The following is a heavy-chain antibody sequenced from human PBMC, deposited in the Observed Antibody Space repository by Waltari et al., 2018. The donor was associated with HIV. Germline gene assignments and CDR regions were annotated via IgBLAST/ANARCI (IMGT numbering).Heavy chain of an antibody. Sequence: EVQLVESGGGLVKPGGSLRPSCAASGFTFPNAWMSWVRQAPGKGLEWVGRVKSETDGGTTDYAAPVKGRFTISRDDSKNTLYLQMNSLKTEDTAVYYCTTGDIVVVTDYWGQGTLVTVSS. V-gene: IGHV3-15*01. J-gene: IGHJ4*02. CDR2: VKSETDGGTT. D-gene: IGHD2-21*02. CDR1: GFTFPNAW. CDR3: TTGDIVVVTDY.